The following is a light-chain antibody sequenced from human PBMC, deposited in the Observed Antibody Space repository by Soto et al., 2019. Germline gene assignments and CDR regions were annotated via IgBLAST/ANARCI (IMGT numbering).Light chain of an antibody. CDR2: EVN. CDR3: SSYTTSNSYV. J-gene: IGLJ1*01. CDR1: RSDVGGYNF. V-gene: IGLV2-14*01. Sequence: SVLTQPASVSGSPGQSITISCTGTRSDVGGYNFVSWYQQHPGTAPRLVIYEVNYRPSGVSNRFSASKSGNTASLTISGLQAEDAAAYYCSSYTTSNSYVFGTGTKVTV.